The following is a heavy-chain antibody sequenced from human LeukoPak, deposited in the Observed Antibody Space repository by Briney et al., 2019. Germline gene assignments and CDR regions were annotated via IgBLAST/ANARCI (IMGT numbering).Heavy chain of an antibody. V-gene: IGHV4-59*11. CDR3: ARVGPYYGSGSFDL. D-gene: IGHD3-10*01. Sequence: PSETLSLTCTVSGASFGSHYWGYIRQPPGKGLEWIGCIYFSGSTSYNPSLKSRVTISIDTSKNQFSLKLSSMTAADTAVYYCARVGPYYGSGSFDLWGQGTLVTVSS. CDR2: IYFSGST. J-gene: IGHJ5*02. CDR1: GASFGSHY.